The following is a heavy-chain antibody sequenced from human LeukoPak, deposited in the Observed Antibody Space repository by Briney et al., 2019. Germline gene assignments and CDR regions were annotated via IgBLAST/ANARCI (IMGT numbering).Heavy chain of an antibody. D-gene: IGHD3-22*01. V-gene: IGHV3-23*01. J-gene: IGHJ3*02. CDR1: GFTFSSYA. CDR2: ISGSGGST. CDR3: LKAPRRITMIVVVITNDAFDI. Sequence: GGSLRLSCAASGFTFSSYAMSWVRQAPGKGLEWGSAISGSGGSTYYADSVKGRFTISRDNSKNTLYLQMDSLRAEDTAVYYCLKAPRRITMIVVVITNDAFDIWGKGTMVTVSS.